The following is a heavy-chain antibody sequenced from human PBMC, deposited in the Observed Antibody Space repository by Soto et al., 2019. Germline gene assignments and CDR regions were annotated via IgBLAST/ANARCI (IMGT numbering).Heavy chain of an antibody. V-gene: IGHV4-61*01. Sequence: SETLSLTCTVSGGSVSSGSYYWSWIRQPPGKGLEWIGYIYYSGSTNYNPSLKSRVTISVDTSKNQFSLKLSSVTAADTAVYYCARGGISVPFDYWGQGTLVTVSS. J-gene: IGHJ4*02. CDR1: GGSVSSGSYY. CDR2: IYYSGST. D-gene: IGHD3-3*02. CDR3: ARGGISVPFDY.